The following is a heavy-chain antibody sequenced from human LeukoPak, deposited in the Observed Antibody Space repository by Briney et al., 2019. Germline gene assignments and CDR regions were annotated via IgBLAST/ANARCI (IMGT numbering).Heavy chain of an antibody. D-gene: IGHD2-2*01. Sequence: GGSLRLSCAASGFTFSSYAMSWVRQAPGKGLEWVSGISGSGGSTYYADSVKGRFIISRDNSKNTVYLQMDSLRAEDTAVYYCAKYGGYCSSTSCYHSYWGQGTLVTVSS. CDR1: GFTFSSYA. CDR2: ISGSGGST. V-gene: IGHV3-23*01. CDR3: AKYGGYCSSTSCYHSY. J-gene: IGHJ4*02.